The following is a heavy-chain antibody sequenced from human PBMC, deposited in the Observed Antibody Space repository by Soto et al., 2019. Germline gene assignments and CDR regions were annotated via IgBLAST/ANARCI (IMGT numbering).Heavy chain of an antibody. CDR3: SRDQYDILTGYDWFDP. Sequence: QVQLQESGPGLVKPSETLSLTCSVSGGSVSTDRNYWSWIRQPPGKGLEWIGYIYYSGTTNYNPSLKSRVTITRDTSKNQFSLKMTSVTAADAAVYYCSRDQYDILTGYDWFDPWGQGTRVTVSS. CDR1: GGSVSTDRNY. V-gene: IGHV4-61*01. J-gene: IGHJ5*02. CDR2: IYYSGTT. D-gene: IGHD3-9*01.